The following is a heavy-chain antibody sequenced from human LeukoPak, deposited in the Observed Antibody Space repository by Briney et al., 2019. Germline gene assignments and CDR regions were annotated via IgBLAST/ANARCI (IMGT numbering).Heavy chain of an antibody. CDR3: AKVVRVGAIDY. CDR1: GFTFNSYA. CDR2: ISGSGGST. D-gene: IGHD1-26*01. V-gene: IGHV3-23*01. Sequence: GGPLRLSCEASGFTFNSYAMRWVRQAPGKGLEWVSSISGSGGSTYYADSVKGRFTISRDNSKNTLYLQMNSLRAEDTAVYYCAKVVRVGAIDYWGQGTLVTVSS. J-gene: IGHJ4*02.